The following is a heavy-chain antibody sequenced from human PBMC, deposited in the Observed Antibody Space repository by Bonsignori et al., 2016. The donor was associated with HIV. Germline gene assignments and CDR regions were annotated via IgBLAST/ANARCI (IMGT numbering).Heavy chain of an antibody. Sequence: VRQMPGKGLEWMGIIYPGDSDTRYSPSFQGQVTISADKSISTAYLQWSSLKASDTAMYYCARPRLICGGDCYPGYFDYWGQGTLVTVSS. D-gene: IGHD2-21*01. CDR2: IYPGDSDT. V-gene: IGHV5-51*01. J-gene: IGHJ4*02. CDR3: ARPRLICGGDCYPGYFDY.